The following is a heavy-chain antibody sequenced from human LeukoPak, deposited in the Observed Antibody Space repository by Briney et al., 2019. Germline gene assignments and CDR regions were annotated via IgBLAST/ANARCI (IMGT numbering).Heavy chain of an antibody. Sequence: GGSLRLSCAASGFTFSSYSMTWVRQAPGKGLEWVSSISSSSSYIYYADSVKGRFTISRDNAKNSLYLQMNSLRAEDTAVYYCARPSNRPWLVVSWGQGTLVTVSS. J-gene: IGHJ4*02. CDR1: GFTFSSYS. CDR2: ISSSSSYI. CDR3: ARPSNRPWLVVS. V-gene: IGHV3-21*01. D-gene: IGHD6-19*01.